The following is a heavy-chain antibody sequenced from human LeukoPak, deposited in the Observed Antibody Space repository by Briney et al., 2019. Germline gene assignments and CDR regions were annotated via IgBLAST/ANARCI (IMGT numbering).Heavy chain of an antibody. V-gene: IGHV4-39*02. CDR2: IYSSGST. D-gene: IGHD3-9*01. CDR3: ARIFRPTGYYSNPKSGSIDL. Sequence: PSETLSLTCTVSGGSISSSSYYWGWIRQPPGKGLEWIGSIYSSGSTYYNPSLRTRVTMSVDKSKDHFSLQVTSLTAADTAVYYCARIFRPTGYYSNPKSGSIDLWGQGTLVTVSS. J-gene: IGHJ5*02. CDR1: GGSISSSSYY.